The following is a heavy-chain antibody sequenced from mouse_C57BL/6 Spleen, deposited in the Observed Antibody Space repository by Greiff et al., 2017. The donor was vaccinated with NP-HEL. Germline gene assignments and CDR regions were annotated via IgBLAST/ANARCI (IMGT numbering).Heavy chain of an antibody. CDR1: GYTFTSYW. CDR3: ASLDGYYGY. J-gene: IGHJ2*01. Sequence: QVQLKQPGAELVKPGASVKLSCKASGYTFTSYWMQWVKQRPGQGLEWIGEIDPSDSYTNYNQKFKGKATLTVDTSSSTAYMQLSSLTSEDSAVYYCASLDGYYGYWGQGTTLTVSS. CDR2: IDPSDSYT. D-gene: IGHD2-3*01. V-gene: IGHV1-50*01.